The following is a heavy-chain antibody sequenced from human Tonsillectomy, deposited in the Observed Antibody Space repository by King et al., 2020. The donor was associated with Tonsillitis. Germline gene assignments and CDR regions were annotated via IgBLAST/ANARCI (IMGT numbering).Heavy chain of an antibody. CDR1: GGSMSSYY. D-gene: IGHD3-3*01. J-gene: IGHJ4*02. V-gene: IGHV4-59*03. Sequence: QLQESGPGLVKPSETLSLTCTGSGGSMSSYYWSWLRQSPGKGLGWVGNSYYSGSTNYSPSLKSRVTISVDTSKNQFSLKLSSVNAADTAVYYCAIMEFWSGSLGYCGQGALVSVSS. CDR2: SYYSGST. CDR3: AIMEFWSGSLGY.